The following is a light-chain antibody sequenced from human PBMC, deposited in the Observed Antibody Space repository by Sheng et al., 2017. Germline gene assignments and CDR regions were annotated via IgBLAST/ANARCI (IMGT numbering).Light chain of an antibody. V-gene: IGKV3-15*01. Sequence: EIVMTQSPATLSVSPGERATLSCRASQSVGNRLAWYQHKSGQAPRVLIYGASSRAPDIPTRFSGSGSGTDFTLTISSLQSEDVAVYYCQQYDNGPPRTFGQGTKVEI. J-gene: IGKJ1*01. CDR3: QQYDNGPPRT. CDR2: GAS. CDR1: QSVGNR.